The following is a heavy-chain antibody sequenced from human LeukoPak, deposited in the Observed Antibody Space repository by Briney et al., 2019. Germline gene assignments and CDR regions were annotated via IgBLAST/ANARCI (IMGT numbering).Heavy chain of an antibody. Sequence: RPGGSLRLSCAASGFTFSRYWMSWVRQAPGKGLEWVANIKQDGSEKYYVDSVKGRFTISRDNGKKSLYLQMNSLRAEDTAVYYCGRYPYGSGTYYYFEYWGQGTLVTVSS. J-gene: IGHJ4*02. D-gene: IGHD3-10*01. CDR2: IKQDGSEK. CDR1: GFTFSRYW. V-gene: IGHV3-7*03. CDR3: GRYPYGSGTYYYFEY.